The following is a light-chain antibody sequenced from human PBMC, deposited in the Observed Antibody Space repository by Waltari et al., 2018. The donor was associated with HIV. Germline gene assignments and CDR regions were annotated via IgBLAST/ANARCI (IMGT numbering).Light chain of an antibody. CDR1: SSNMGRNP. Sequence: QSVMTQPPSASGTPGQRVTISCSGSSSNMGRNPVTWYQHLSGAAPKLLIYSNNQRPSGVPERFSGSKSATSASLAIGGLQSEDEGYYYCAAWDDSLNGHLFGGGTKLTVL. CDR2: SNN. J-gene: IGLJ2*01. V-gene: IGLV1-44*01. CDR3: AAWDDSLNGHL.